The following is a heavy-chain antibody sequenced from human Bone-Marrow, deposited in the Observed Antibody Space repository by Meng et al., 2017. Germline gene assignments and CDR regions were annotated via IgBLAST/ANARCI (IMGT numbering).Heavy chain of an antibody. CDR1: GYNFTRYG. Sequence: HVQVVESGGEVKQPGALVKVSCKASGYNFTRYGINLGRQATGQGLEGMGWMNPNSGNTGYAQKFQGRVTMNRNTSISTAYMELSSLRSEDTAVYYCARGPSGSYPLEYFQHWGQGTLVTVSS. J-gene: IGHJ1*01. D-gene: IGHD1-26*01. V-gene: IGHV1-8*01. CDR3: ARGPSGSYPLEYFQH. CDR2: MNPNSGNT.